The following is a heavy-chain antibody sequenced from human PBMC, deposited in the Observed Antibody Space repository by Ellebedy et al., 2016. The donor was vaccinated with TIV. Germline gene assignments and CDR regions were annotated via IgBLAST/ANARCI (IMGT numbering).Heavy chain of an antibody. Sequence: AASVKVSCKTSGYTFTSYGISWVRQAPGQGLEWMGWISAYNGNTNYAQMLQGRVTMTTDTFTSPANMELRSLGSDDTAVYYCARYCNSTTCSNWFDPWGQGTLVTVSS. D-gene: IGHD2-2*01. J-gene: IGHJ5*02. CDR3: ARYCNSTTCSNWFDP. CDR2: ISAYNGNT. CDR1: GYTFTSYG. V-gene: IGHV1-18*04.